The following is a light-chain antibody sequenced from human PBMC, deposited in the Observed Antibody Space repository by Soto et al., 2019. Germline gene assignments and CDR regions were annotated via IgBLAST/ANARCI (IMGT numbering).Light chain of an antibody. CDR3: MQALQAPST. V-gene: IGKV2-28*01. CDR1: QSLLQSNGNKY. J-gene: IGKJ1*01. CDR2: LGS. Sequence: DIVMTQAPLSLPVTPGEPASISCRSSQSLLQSNGNKYLHWYLQKPGQSPQLLIYLGSNRASGVPDRFSGSGSGTFFTLQISRVEAEDVGVYYCMQALQAPSTFGQGTKVDIK.